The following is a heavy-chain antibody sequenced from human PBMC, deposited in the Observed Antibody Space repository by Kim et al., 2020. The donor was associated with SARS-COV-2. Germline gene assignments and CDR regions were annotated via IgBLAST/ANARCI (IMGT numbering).Heavy chain of an antibody. D-gene: IGHD3-10*01. Sequence: SVKGRFPISRDNSKKTLYLQMNSLGAEDTAVYYCAKSSPYYYYYYYGMDVWGQGTTVTVSS. J-gene: IGHJ6*02. CDR3: AKSSPYYYYYYYGMDV. V-gene: IGHV3-23*03.